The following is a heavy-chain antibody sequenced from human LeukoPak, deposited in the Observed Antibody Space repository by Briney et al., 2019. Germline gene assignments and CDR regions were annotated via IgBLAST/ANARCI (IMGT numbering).Heavy chain of an antibody. Sequence: QPGGSLRLSCAASGFTFSSYGMHWVRQAPGKGLEWVAVISYDGSNKYYADSVKGRFTISRDNSKNTLYVQMNSLRAEDTAVYYCSRSRRGFGYFDYWGQGTLVTVSS. CDR2: ISYDGSNK. J-gene: IGHJ4*02. V-gene: IGHV3-30*03. CDR1: GFTFSSYG. D-gene: IGHD3-3*01. CDR3: SRSRRGFGYFDY.